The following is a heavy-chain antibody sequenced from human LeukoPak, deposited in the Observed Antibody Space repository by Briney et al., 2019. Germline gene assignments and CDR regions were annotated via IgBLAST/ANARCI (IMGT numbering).Heavy chain of an antibody. V-gene: IGHV4-38-2*01. CDR2: FYHGGST. J-gene: IGHJ4*02. CDR1: GYSISSGYY. D-gene: IGHD5-24*01. Sequence: SETLSLTCAVSGYSISSGYYWGWIRQPPGKGLEWIGSFYHGGSTYYNPSLKSRVTISEDTSKNQFSQKLTSVTAADTAVYYCAKSGYNRFDYWGQGILVTVSS. CDR3: AKSGYNRFDY.